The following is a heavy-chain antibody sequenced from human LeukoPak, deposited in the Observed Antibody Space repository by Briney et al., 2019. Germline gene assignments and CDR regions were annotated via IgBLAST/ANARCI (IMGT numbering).Heavy chain of an antibody. V-gene: IGHV4-39*07. J-gene: IGHJ4*02. CDR2: IYYSGST. CDR1: GRSISSSSYY. Sequence: KASETLSLTCTVSGRSISSSSYYWGWIRQPPGKGLEWIGSIYYSGSTYYNPSLKSRVTISVDTSKNQFSLKLSSVTAADTAVYYCMTRGTEGLFDYWGQGTLVTVSS. D-gene: IGHD1-1*01. CDR3: MTRGTEGLFDY.